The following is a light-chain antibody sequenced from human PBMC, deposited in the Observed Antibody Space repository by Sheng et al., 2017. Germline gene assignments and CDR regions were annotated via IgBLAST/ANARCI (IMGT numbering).Light chain of an antibody. Sequence: ETVLTQSPGTLSLSPGERATLSCWARQPVRNNYLAWFQQRPGQPPRLLIYDASNRATGIPDRFSGSGSGTDFTLTISRLEPEDFALYFCQQYGDSPVTFGQGTKVELK. J-gene: IGKJ1*01. V-gene: IGKV3-20*01. CDR2: DAS. CDR1: QPVRNNY. CDR3: QQYGDSPVT.